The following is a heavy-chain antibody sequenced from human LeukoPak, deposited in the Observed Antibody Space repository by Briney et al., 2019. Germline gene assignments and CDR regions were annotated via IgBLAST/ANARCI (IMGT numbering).Heavy chain of an antibody. Sequence: RGESLKISCKGSGYCFTSYWISWVRQMPGKGLEWMGRIDPSDSYTNYSPSFQGHVTISADKSISTAYLQWSSLKASDTAMYYCARLRFWGNWFDPWGQGTLVTVSS. CDR3: ARLRFWGNWFDP. CDR2: IDPSDSYT. V-gene: IGHV5-10-1*01. D-gene: IGHD3-16*01. CDR1: GYCFTSYW. J-gene: IGHJ5*02.